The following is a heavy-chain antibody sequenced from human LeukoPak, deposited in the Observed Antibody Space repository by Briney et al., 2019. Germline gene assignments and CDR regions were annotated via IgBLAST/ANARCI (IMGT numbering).Heavy chain of an antibody. CDR1: GFXFSSYS. J-gene: IGHJ4*02. CDR2: ISSSSSYI. CDR3: ARDRPYSSGCHDY. Sequence: GGSLRLSCAASGFXFSSYSMNWVRQAPGKGLEWVSSISSSSSYIYYADSVKGRFTISRDNAKNSLYLQMNSLRAEDTAVYYCARDRPYSSGCHDYWGQGTLVTVSS. V-gene: IGHV3-21*01. D-gene: IGHD6-19*01.